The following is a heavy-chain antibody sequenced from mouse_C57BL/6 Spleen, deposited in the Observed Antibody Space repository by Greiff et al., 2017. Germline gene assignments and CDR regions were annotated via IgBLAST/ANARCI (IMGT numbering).Heavy chain of an antibody. CDR3: ARSYYYGSSYFWFAY. D-gene: IGHD1-1*01. CDR1: GYSFTDYN. Sequence: EVKLQESGPELVKPGASVKISCKASGYSFTDYNMNWVKQSNGKSLEWIGVINPNYGTTSYNQKFKGKATLTVDQSSSTAYMQLNSLTSEDSAVYYWARSYYYGSSYFWFAYWGQGTLVTVSA. CDR2: INPNYGTT. J-gene: IGHJ3*01. V-gene: IGHV1-39*01.